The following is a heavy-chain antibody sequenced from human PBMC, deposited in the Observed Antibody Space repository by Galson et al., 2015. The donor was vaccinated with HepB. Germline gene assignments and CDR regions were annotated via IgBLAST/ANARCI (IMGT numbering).Heavy chain of an antibody. V-gene: IGHV3-23*01. J-gene: IGHJ5*01. CDR2: ISGNGDST. CDR1: GFTFSGSA. D-gene: IGHD5-18*01. Sequence: SLRLSCAASGFTFSGSAIHWVRQAPGRGLEWISGISGNGDSTFYADSVKGRFTVSRDNSNNMLYLQMNSLRADDAGLYFCAKGYGLFDSWGQGILVTVSS. CDR3: AKGYGLFDS.